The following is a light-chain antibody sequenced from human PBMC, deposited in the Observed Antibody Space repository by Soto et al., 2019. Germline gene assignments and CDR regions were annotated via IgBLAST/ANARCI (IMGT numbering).Light chain of an antibody. V-gene: IGKV3-15*01. Sequence: EIAMTQSPATLSVSPGERVTLSCRASQSVSSKLAWYQQKPGQAPRLLIYDASTRATGIPARFSGSGSGTEFTLTISSLQSEDFAVYYCQQFNNWPRTFGQGTKVEIK. CDR3: QQFNNWPRT. J-gene: IGKJ1*01. CDR1: QSVSSK. CDR2: DAS.